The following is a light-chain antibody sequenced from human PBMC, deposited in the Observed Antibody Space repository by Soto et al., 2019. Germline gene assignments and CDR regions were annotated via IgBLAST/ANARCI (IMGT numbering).Light chain of an antibody. V-gene: IGKV1-5*01. CDR2: DAS. CDR1: QAINDW. Sequence: DIQMTQSPSTLSASVGDRVTITCRASQAINDWLAWYQQKPGNAPKFLIYDASTLQSGVPSRFSGSGSGTEFTLTITSLHPDDFATYYCQQYKSRRTFGQGTKVEIK. J-gene: IGKJ1*01. CDR3: QQYKSRRT.